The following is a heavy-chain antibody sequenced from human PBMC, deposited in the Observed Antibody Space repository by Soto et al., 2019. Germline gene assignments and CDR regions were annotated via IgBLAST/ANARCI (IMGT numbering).Heavy chain of an antibody. V-gene: IGHV1-69*12. J-gene: IGHJ4*02. CDR2: IIPIFGTA. CDR1: GGTFSSYA. CDR3: ASGGYCISNSCYVFDY. Sequence: QVQLVQAGAEVRKPGSSVKVSCKASGGTFSSYAINWVRQAPGQGLEWMGGIIPIFGTANYAQKFQGRVSITADESTSTAYMELSSLSSEDTAVYYCASGGYCISNSCYVFDYWGQGTLVTVSS. D-gene: IGHD2-2*01.